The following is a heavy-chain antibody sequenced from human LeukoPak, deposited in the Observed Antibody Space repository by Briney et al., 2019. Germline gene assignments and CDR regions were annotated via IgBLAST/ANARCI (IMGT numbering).Heavy chain of an antibody. CDR1: GFTFNSYS. D-gene: IGHD3-16*01. CDR3: ARVRWGGLYYFDY. V-gene: IGHV3-21*01. J-gene: IGHJ4*02. CDR2: ISSSSRFI. Sequence: GGSLRLSCAASGFTFNSYSMNWFRQAPGKGLEWVSSISSSSRFIYYADSVKGRFTISRDNAKNTLYLQMNSLRAEDTAVYYCARVRWGGLYYFDYWGQGTLVTVSS.